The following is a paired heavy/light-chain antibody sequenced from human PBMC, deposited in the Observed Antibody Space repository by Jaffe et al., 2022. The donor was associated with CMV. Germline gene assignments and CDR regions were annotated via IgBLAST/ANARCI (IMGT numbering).Heavy chain of an antibody. CDR1: GFTFKNYW. D-gene: IGHD3-10*01. Sequence: EVQLVESGGGLVQPGGSLRLTCAPSGFTFKNYWMTWVRQAPGKGLEWVANIKQDGSEKYYVDSVKGRFTMSRDNADNSLYLQMNSLRAEDTAVYYCARGGRGVRGEVIDYYYYGLDVWGQGTTVTVSS. V-gene: IGHV3-7*01. CDR3: ARGGRGVRGEVIDYYYYGLDV. CDR2: IKQDGSEK. J-gene: IGHJ6*02.
Light chain of an antibody. J-gene: IGKJ3*01. Sequence: EIVLTQSPGTLSLSPGERATLSCRASQSVSSSYLAWYQQKPGQAPRLLIYGASSRATGIPDRFSGSGSGTDFILTISRLEPEDFAVYYCQQFGSSHSSTFGPGTKVDIK. V-gene: IGKV3-20*01. CDR3: QQFGSSHSST. CDR1: QSVSSSY. CDR2: GAS.